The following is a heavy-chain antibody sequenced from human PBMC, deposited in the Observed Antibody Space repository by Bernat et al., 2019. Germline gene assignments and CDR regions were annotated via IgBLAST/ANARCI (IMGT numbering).Heavy chain of an antibody. D-gene: IGHD6-13*01. CDR3: AKDLTWYGPPPHDAFDI. Sequence: EVQLLESGGGLVQPGGSLRLSCAASGFTFSSYAMSWVRQAPGKGLEWVSAISGIGGSTYYADSVKGQFTISRDNAKNTLYLQMNSLRAEDTAVYYCAKDLTWYGPPPHDAFDIWGQGTMVTVSS. CDR2: ISGIGGST. CDR1: GFTFSSYA. J-gene: IGHJ3*02. V-gene: IGHV3-23*01.